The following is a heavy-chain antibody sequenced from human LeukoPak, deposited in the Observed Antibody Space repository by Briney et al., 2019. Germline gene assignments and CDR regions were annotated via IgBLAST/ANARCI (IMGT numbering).Heavy chain of an antibody. CDR2: ISAYNGNT. CDR1: GYTFTSYG. D-gene: IGHD2-2*01. V-gene: IGHV1-18*01. J-gene: IGHJ4*02. Sequence: ASVKVSCKASGYTFTSYGISWVRQAPGQGLEWMRWISAYNGNTNYAQKLQGRVTMTTDTSTSTAYMELRSLRSDDTAVYYCTVVVPAALIDYWGQGTLVTVSS. CDR3: TVVVPAALIDY.